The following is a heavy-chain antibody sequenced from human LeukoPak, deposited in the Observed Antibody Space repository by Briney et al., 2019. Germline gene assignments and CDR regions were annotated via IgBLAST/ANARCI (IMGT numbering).Heavy chain of an antibody. J-gene: IGHJ4*02. CDR3: ARDQRYYGSGSYYNDY. D-gene: IGHD3-10*01. V-gene: IGHV1-69*06. CDR1: GGTFSSYA. Sequence: PVKVSCKASGGTFSSYAISWVRQAPGQGLEWMGRIIPIFGTANYAQKFQGRVTITADKSTSTAYMELSSLRSEDTAVYYCARDQRYYGSGSYYNDYWGQGTLVTVSS. CDR2: IIPIFGTA.